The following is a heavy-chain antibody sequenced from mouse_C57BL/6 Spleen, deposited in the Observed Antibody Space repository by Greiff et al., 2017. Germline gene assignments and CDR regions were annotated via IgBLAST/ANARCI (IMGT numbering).Heavy chain of an antibody. CDR2: IVPTDSDT. J-gene: IGHJ1*03. D-gene: IGHD6-1*01. CDR3: ARAACGRSLRYIDV. Sequence: QVQLQQPGAELVRPGSSVKLSCKASGYTFTSYWMHWVQQRPIQGLEWIGNIVPTDSDTHYQQKFKDKATLTVDKAYNTAYMQLSSLTSEDTAVYYWARAACGRSLRYIDVWGTGTTVTVSS. V-gene: IGHV1-52*01. CDR1: GYTFTSYW.